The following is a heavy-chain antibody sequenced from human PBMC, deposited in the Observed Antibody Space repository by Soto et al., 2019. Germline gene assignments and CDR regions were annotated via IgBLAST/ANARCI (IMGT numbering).Heavy chain of an antibody. CDR3: ATRYGSGSTAFEY. D-gene: IGHD3-10*01. CDR1: GDTFSFYT. Sequence: QVQLVQSGVEVKKPGSSVTVSCKASGDTFSFYTSNWVRQAPGLGLEWMGRINPILSRSNYAQKLQGRVTIIPDKSTSTAYMELSSLRSEDPAMYYSATRYGSGSTAFEYWGQGALVTVSS. CDR2: INPILSRS. V-gene: IGHV1-69*02. J-gene: IGHJ4*02.